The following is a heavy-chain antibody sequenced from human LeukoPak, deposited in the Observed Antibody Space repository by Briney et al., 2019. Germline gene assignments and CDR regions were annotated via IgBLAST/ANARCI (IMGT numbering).Heavy chain of an antibody. D-gene: IGHD5-24*01. V-gene: IGHV3-66*01. CDR3: ASRDKGYYYGMDV. CDR2: IYSGGST. CDR1: GFTVSSNY. J-gene: IGHJ6*02. Sequence: GGSLRLSCAASGFTVSSNYMSWVRQAPGKGLEWVSLIYSGGSTYYADSVRGRFTISRDNSKNTLYLQMNSLRAEDTAVYYCASRDKGYYYGMDVWGQGTTVTVSS.